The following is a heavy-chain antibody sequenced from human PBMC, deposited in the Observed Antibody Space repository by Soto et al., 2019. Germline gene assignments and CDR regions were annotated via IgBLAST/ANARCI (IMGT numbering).Heavy chain of an antibody. CDR2: INAGNGGT. V-gene: IGHV1-3*01. CDR3: ARTGLSGSYDF. CDR1: GYTFANYG. Sequence: GASVKVSCKASGYTFANYGIHWVRQAPGQRLEWMGWINAGNGGTKYSENFQGRVTITRDTSASTVYLGLSSLSSEDTASYYCARTGLSGSYDFWGQGTLVTVSS. J-gene: IGHJ4*02. D-gene: IGHD3-22*01.